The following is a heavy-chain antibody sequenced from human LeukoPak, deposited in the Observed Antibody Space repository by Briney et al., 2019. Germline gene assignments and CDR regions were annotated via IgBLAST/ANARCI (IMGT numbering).Heavy chain of an antibody. V-gene: IGHV1-69*02. CDR3: VRANVLRFLEWSFDY. CDR1: GGTFSSYT. D-gene: IGHD3-3*01. CDR2: IIPILGIA. Sequence: GASVKVSCKASGGTFSSYTISWVRQAPGQGLEWMGRIIPILGIANYAQKFQGRVTITADKSTSTAYMELSSLRSDDTAVYYCVRANVLRFLEWSFDYWGQGTLVTVSS. J-gene: IGHJ4*02.